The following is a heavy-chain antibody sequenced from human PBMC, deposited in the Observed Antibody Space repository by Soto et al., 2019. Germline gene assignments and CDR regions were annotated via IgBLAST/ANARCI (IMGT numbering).Heavy chain of an antibody. CDR1: GGSFSDYY. D-gene: IGHD1-26*01. CDR3: GRGGVGATPWDWFDP. CDR2: INHSGST. J-gene: IGHJ5*02. Sequence: SETLSLTCAVSGGSFSDYYWGWIRQPPGKGLEWSGEINHSGSTTYNPSLKSRLTISVDTSRNQFSLKLSSGTAADTAGYFGGRGGVGATPWDWFDPWGQGTLVTVSS. V-gene: IGHV4-34*01.